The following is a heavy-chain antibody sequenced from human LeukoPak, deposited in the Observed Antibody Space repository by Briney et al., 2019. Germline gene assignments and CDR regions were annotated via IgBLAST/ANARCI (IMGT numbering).Heavy chain of an antibody. CDR2: INHSGST. J-gene: IGHJ3*02. CDR3: ASPPYYYDSSCYYHHAFDI. CDR1: GGSFSGYY. D-gene: IGHD3-22*01. V-gene: IGHV4-34*01. Sequence: SETLSLTCAVYGGSFSGYYWSWIRQPPGNGLEWIGEINHSGSTNYNPSLKSRVTISVDTSKNQFSLKLSSVTAADTAVYYCASPPYYYDSSCYYHHAFDIWGQGTMVTVSS.